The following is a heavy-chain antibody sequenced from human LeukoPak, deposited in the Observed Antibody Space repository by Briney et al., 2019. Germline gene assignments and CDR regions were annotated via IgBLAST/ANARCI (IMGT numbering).Heavy chain of an antibody. Sequence: ASVKVSCKASGYTFTGYYMHWVRQAPGQGLEWMGWINPNSGGTNYAQKFQGRVTMTRDTSISTAYMELSRLRSDDTAMYYCARGSGPRYCSGGSCPLFDYWGQGTLVTVSS. V-gene: IGHV1-2*02. CDR1: GYTFTGYY. D-gene: IGHD2-15*01. CDR2: INPNSGGT. J-gene: IGHJ4*02. CDR3: ARGSGPRYCSGGSCPLFDY.